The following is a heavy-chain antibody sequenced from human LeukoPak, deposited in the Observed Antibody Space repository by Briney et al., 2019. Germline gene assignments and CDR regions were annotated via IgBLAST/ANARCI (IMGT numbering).Heavy chain of an antibody. D-gene: IGHD2-15*01. CDR2: INAVNGNT. Sequence: SVKVSCKASGYIFTSYAMHWWRQAPGQRLEWMGGINAVNGNTKYSQKFQGRVTITRDTSANTAYMKLSSMSSEDTAVYYCARVAGLSDAFEIWGQGTMVTVSS. J-gene: IGHJ3*02. CDR1: GYIFTSYA. V-gene: IGHV1-3*01. CDR3: ARVAGLSDAFEI.